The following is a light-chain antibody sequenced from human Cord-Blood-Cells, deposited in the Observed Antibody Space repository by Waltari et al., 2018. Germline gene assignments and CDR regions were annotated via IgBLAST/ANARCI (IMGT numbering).Light chain of an antibody. CDR1: NIGRKS. Sequence: SYVLTQPPSVSVAPGKTARSTCAGNNIGRKSVHWYQQKPGQAHVLVIYYNSDRPSGIPERFSGSNSGNTATLTISRVEAGDEADYYCQVWDSSSDHVVFGGGTKLTVL. CDR2: YNS. J-gene: IGLJ2*01. CDR3: QVWDSSSDHVV. V-gene: IGLV3-21*04.